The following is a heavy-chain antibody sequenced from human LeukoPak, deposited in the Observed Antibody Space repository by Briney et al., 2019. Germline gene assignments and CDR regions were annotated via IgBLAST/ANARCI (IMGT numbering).Heavy chain of an antibody. D-gene: IGHD3-3*01. CDR2: IYSGGST. CDR3: ARLEWLLYFYFDY. CDR1: GFTVSSNY. J-gene: IGHJ4*02. Sequence: GGSLRLSCAASGFTVSSNYMSWVRQAPGKGLEWVSVIYSGGSTYYADSVKGRFTISRDNSKNTLYLQMNSLRAEDTAVHYCARLEWLLYFYFDYWGQGTLVTVSS. V-gene: IGHV3-66*02.